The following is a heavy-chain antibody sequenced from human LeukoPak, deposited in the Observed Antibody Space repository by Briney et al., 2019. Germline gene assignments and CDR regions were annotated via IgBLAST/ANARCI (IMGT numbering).Heavy chain of an antibody. V-gene: IGHV4-30-4*08. D-gene: IGHD3-9*01. CDR1: GGSISSGDYY. CDR2: IYYSGST. Sequence: SETLSLTCTVSGGSISSGDYYWGWIRQPPGKGLEWIGYIYYSGSTYYNPSRKSRFTISVDTSKNQFSLKLSSVTAADTAVYYCARESPMYYDILTGSWFDPWGQGTLVTVSS. CDR3: ARESPMYYDILTGSWFDP. J-gene: IGHJ5*02.